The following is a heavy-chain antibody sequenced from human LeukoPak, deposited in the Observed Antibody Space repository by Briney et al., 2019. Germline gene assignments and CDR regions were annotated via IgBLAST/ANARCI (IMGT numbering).Heavy chain of an antibody. V-gene: IGHV4-39*07. CDR2: IYYSGIT. D-gene: IGHD3-16*01. CDR1: GGSVSSRSYY. J-gene: IGHJ3*02. CDR3: ARDRLGETTEADAFDI. Sequence: SETLSLTCTVSGGSVSSRSYYWGWIRHPPGKGLGWIGSIYYSGITYYNPSLRSRVSISGDTTKNQFSLKLTSVTAADTAVYYCARDRLGETTEADAFDIWGQGTMVTVS.